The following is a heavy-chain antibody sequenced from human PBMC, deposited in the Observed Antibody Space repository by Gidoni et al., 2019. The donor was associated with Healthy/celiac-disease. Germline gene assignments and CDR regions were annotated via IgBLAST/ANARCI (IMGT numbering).Heavy chain of an antibody. V-gene: IGHV3-33*07. Sequence: YGVRQAPGKGLEWVAVIWYDGSNKYYADSVKGRFTISRDNSKNTLYLQMNSLRAEDTAVYYCARDVGYCSGGSCYSGWFDPWGQGTLVTVSS. CDR3: ARDVGYCSGGSCYSGWFDP. J-gene: IGHJ5*02. CDR2: IWYDGSNK. D-gene: IGHD2-15*01.